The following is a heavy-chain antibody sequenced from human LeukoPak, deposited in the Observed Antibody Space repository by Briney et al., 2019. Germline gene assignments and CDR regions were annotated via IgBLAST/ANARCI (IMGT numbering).Heavy chain of an antibody. D-gene: IGHD3-3*01. J-gene: IGHJ5*02. CDR3: AKGAFWSGLWFDP. CDR2: IRYDRSNK. CDR1: GLTFSSYG. V-gene: IGHV3-30*02. Sequence: GGSLRLSCAASGLTFSSYGMHWVRQAPGKGLEGVAFIRYDRSNKYYSDSVNGRFTISRDNAKNSLYLQMNSLRAEDMALYYCAKGAFWSGLWFDPWGQGPLVTVSS.